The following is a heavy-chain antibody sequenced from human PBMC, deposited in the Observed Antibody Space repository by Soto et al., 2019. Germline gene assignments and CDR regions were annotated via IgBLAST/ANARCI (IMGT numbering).Heavy chain of an antibody. CDR2: IYATGTT. J-gene: IGHJ5*02. CDR1: GASISGFY. CDR3: VRDGTKTLRDWFDP. D-gene: IGHD1-1*01. Sequence: TSETLSLTCTVSGASISGFYWSCIRKSAGKGLEWIVRIYATGTTDYNPSLKSRVMMSVDTSKKQFSLKLRSVTAADTAVYYCVRDGTKTLRDWFDPWGQVISVTVSS. V-gene: IGHV4-4*07.